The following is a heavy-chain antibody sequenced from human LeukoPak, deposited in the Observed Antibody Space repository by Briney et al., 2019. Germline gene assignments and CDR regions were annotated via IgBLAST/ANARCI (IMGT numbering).Heavy chain of an antibody. J-gene: IGHJ4*02. D-gene: IGHD3-22*01. Sequence: GGSLRLSCAASGFIFSDYYMSWIRQAPGKGLEWVSYISSSSGSTKYADSVKGRFTISRDNAKNSLYLQMNSLRDDDTAVYYCAREARADSSLYYFDHWGQGTLVTVSS. CDR2: ISSSSGST. V-gene: IGHV3-11*06. CDR3: AREARADSSLYYFDH. CDR1: GFIFSDYY.